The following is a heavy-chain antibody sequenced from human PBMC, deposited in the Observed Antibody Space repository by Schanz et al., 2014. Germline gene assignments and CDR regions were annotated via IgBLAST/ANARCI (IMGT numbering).Heavy chain of an antibody. Sequence: QVQLVQSGAEMKKPGASVKVSCKASGYTFTGYYMHWVRQAPGQGLEWMGWINPNSGTTNYAQKFQGWVTMTTDTSTSTAYMELRSLRSDDTAVYYCARGGYSSGWYDRDIAHFDYGGQGTLVTVSS. CDR2: INPNSGTT. V-gene: IGHV1-2*04. CDR3: ARGGYSSGWYDRDIAHFDY. J-gene: IGHJ4*02. CDR1: GYTFTGYY. D-gene: IGHD6-19*01.